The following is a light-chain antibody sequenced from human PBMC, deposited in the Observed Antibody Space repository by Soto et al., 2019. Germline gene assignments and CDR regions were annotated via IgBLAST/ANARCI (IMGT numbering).Light chain of an antibody. CDR3: QTWGTDTVV. J-gene: IGLJ2*01. CDR1: SGHSRYA. V-gene: IGLV4-69*01. Sequence: QSVLTQSPSASASLGASVKLTCSLSSGHSRYAIAWHQQQPEKGPRYLMKLSSDGSHIRGGGIPDRFSGSSSGAERYLTISGLQSEDEADYYCQTWGTDTVVFGGGTQLTVL. CDR2: LSSDGSH.